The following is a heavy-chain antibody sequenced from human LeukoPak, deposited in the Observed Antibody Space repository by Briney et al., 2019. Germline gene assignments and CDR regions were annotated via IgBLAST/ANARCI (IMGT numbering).Heavy chain of an antibody. Sequence: SVKVSCKASGGTFSSYAISWVRQAPGQGLEWMGRIIPILGITNYAQKFQGRVTITADKSTSTAYMELSSLRSEDTAVYYCAREYCSSTSCHQPDAFDIWGQGTMVTVSS. J-gene: IGHJ3*02. CDR3: AREYCSSTSCHQPDAFDI. CDR2: IIPILGIT. CDR1: GGTFSSYA. V-gene: IGHV1-69*04. D-gene: IGHD2-2*01.